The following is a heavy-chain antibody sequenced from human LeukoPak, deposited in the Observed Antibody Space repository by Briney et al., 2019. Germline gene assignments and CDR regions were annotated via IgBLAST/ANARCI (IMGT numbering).Heavy chain of an antibody. Sequence: ASVKVSCKVSGYTLTELSMHWVRQAPGKGLEWMGGLDPEDGETIYAQKFQGRVTVTEDTSTDTAYMELSSLRSGDTAVYYCATGEARLRLHYWGQGTLVTVSS. J-gene: IGHJ4*02. D-gene: IGHD4-17*01. V-gene: IGHV1-24*01. CDR1: GYTLTELS. CDR3: ATGEARLRLHY. CDR2: LDPEDGET.